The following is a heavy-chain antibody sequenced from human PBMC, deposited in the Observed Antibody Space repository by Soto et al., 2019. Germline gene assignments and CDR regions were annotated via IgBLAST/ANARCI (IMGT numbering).Heavy chain of an antibody. CDR3: ARASLNLGGHDYGDY. CDR2: IIPILGIA. D-gene: IGHD5-12*01. Sequence: QVQLVQSGAEVKKPGSSVKVSCKASGGTFSSYTISWVRQAPGQGLEWMGRIIPILGIANYAQKFQGRVTITADKSTSTAYMELSSLRSEDTAVYYCARASLNLGGHDYGDYWGQGTLVTVSS. V-gene: IGHV1-69*02. J-gene: IGHJ4*02. CDR1: GGTFSSYT.